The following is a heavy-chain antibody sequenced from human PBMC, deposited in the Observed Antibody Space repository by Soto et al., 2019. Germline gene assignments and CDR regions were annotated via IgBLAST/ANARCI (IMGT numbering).Heavy chain of an antibody. CDR2: IYYSGST. CDR1: GGSISSYY. Sequence: PSETLSLTCTVSGGSISSYYWSWIRQPPGKGLEWIGYIYYSGSTNYNPSLKSRVTISVDTSKNQFSLKLSSVTAADTAVYYCARGGYDYYYYGMDVWGQGTTVTVSS. J-gene: IGHJ6*02. D-gene: IGHD6-13*01. V-gene: IGHV4-59*08. CDR3: ARGGYDYYYYGMDV.